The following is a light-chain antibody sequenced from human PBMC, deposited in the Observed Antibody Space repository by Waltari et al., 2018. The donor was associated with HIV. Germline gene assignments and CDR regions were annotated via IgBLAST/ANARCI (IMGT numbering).Light chain of an antibody. Sequence: EKVMTQSPATLSVSPGERATLSCRASQTINNNLAWYQQKPGQAPQLLIYGASTSAAGVPARFSGSGSGTEFTLTITSLQSEDLAIYYCQQYNNLPQTFGQGTKVEIK. CDR1: QTINNN. V-gene: IGKV3-15*01. CDR3: QQYNNLPQT. CDR2: GAS. J-gene: IGKJ2*01.